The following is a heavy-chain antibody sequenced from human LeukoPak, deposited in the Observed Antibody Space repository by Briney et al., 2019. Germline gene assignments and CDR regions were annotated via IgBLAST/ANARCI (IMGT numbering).Heavy chain of an antibody. CDR2: IYTSGST. V-gene: IGHV4-4*09. CDR3: ARQGYSSGWSPVYYMDV. D-gene: IGHD6-19*01. J-gene: IGHJ6*03. Sequence: SETLSLTYTVSGGSISSYYWSWIRQPPGKGLEWIGYIYTSGSTNYNPSLKSRVTISVDTSKNQFSLKLSSVTAADTAVYYCARQGYSSGWSPVYYMDVWGKGTTVTVSS. CDR1: GGSISSYY.